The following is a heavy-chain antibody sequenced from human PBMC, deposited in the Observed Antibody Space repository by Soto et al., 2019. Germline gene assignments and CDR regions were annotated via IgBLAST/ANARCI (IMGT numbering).Heavy chain of an antibody. Sequence: EVQLVQSGAEVKKPGESLKISCEGSGYNFPYYWIGWVRQVPGEGLEVMGIIWPDESATRDSPSFRGQVTMSVDKSNNTAYLQWTSLRAADTAIYYCVRRLGQTQRNFDNWGQGTLVTVSS. CDR2: IWPDESAT. D-gene: IGHD7-27*01. J-gene: IGHJ4*02. CDR3: VRRLGQTQRNFDN. CDR1: GYNFPYYW. V-gene: IGHV5-51*03.